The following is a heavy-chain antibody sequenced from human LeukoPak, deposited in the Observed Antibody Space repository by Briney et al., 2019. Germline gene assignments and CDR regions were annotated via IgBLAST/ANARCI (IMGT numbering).Heavy chain of an antibody. J-gene: IGHJ3*01. V-gene: IGHV3-21*01. CDR1: GFTVSTNY. CDR2: CSSVSSYK. Sequence: PGGSLRLSCAASGFTVSTNYMTWVRQAPGKGLEWVGLCSSVSSYKYYGDSVKGRFTISRDNAKSLMYLQLNSLRAGDTALYFCARGGKKNGGDSFHLWGPGTMVTVAS. D-gene: IGHD3-10*01. CDR3: ARGGKKNGGDSFHL.